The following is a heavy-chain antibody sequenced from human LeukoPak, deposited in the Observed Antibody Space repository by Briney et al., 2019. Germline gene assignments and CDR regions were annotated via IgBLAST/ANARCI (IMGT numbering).Heavy chain of an antibody. V-gene: IGHV3-30*18. Sequence: PGGSLRLSCAASGFTFSSYGMHWVRQAPGKGLEWVAVISYDGSNKYYAGSVKGRFTISRDNSKNTLYLQMNSLRAEDAAVYYCAKDPRTDGGDYWGQGTLVTVSS. CDR2: ISYDGSNK. J-gene: IGHJ4*02. CDR1: GFTFSSYG. CDR3: AKDPRTDGGDY.